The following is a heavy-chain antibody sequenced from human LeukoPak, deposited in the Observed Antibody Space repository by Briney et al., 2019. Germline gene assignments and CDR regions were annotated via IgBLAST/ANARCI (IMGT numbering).Heavy chain of an antibody. V-gene: IGHV3-21*01. CDR3: AREADCSGGSCYRGAFDI. J-gene: IGHJ3*02. CDR2: ISSSSSYI. Sequence: GGSLRLSCAASGFTFSTFYMSWVRQAPGKGLEWVSSISSSSSYIYYADSVKGRFTISRDNAKNSLYLQMNSLRAEDTAVYYCAREADCSGGSCYRGAFDIWGQGTMVTVSS. D-gene: IGHD2-15*01. CDR1: GFTFSTFY.